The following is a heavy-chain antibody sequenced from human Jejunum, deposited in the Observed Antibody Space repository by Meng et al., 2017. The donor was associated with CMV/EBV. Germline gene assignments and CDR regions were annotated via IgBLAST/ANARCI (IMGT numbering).Heavy chain of an antibody. Sequence: CTVSSNYMSWVRQTPGKGLEWVSVLYSGSITYYADSVKGRFTISRDNSKNTLYLQMNSLRAEDTAVYYCAREHFISSYYYYAMDVWGQGTTVTVSS. J-gene: IGHJ6*02. D-gene: IGHD6-6*01. CDR1: CTVSSNY. CDR3: AREHFISSYYYYAMDV. CDR2: LYSGSIT. V-gene: IGHV3-66*02.